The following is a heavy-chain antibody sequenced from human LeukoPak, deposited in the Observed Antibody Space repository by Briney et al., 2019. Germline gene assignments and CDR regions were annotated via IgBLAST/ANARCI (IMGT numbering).Heavy chain of an antibody. J-gene: IGHJ4*02. D-gene: IGHD2-2*01. V-gene: IGHV3-48*04. CDR2: ICSSGSTI. CDR3: ARDPLIGYCSSTSCYGGFDY. CDR1: GVTFCSYA. Sequence: AGGALRLSCGAPGVTFCSYAMHSVRQAPGEGLGWGSYICSSGSTIYYADSVKGRFTISRDNAKNSLYLQMNSLRAEDTAVYYCARDPLIGYCSSTSCYGGFDYWGQGTLVTVSS.